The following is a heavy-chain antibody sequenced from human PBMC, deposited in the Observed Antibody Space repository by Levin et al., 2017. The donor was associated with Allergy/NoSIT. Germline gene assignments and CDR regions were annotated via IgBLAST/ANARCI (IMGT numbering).Heavy chain of an antibody. V-gene: IGHV3-33*01. CDR3: ARVLRFYYYYYMDV. D-gene: IGHD5-12*01. CDR1: GFTFSSYG. CDR2: LFSSFSPP. Sequence: SCAASGFTFSSYGMHWVRQAPGLFLDWFSFLFSSFSPPSSSSSFQGRFTISRDNSKNTLYLQMNSLRAEDTAVYYCARVLRFYYYYYMDVWGKGTTVTVSS. J-gene: IGHJ6*03.